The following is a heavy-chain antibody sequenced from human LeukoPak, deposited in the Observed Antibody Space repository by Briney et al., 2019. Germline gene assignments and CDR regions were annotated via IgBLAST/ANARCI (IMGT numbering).Heavy chain of an antibody. CDR1: GFTFSSYE. J-gene: IGHJ6*02. CDR3: ASRKTSGDYFLYYYGMDV. Sequence: GGSLRLSCAASGFTFSSYEMNWVRQAPGKGLEWVSYISSSGSTIYYADSVKVRFTISRDNAKNSLYLQMNSLRAEDTAVYYCASRKTSGDYFLYYYGMDVWGQGTTVTVSS. CDR2: ISSSGSTI. V-gene: IGHV3-48*03. D-gene: IGHD2/OR15-2a*01.